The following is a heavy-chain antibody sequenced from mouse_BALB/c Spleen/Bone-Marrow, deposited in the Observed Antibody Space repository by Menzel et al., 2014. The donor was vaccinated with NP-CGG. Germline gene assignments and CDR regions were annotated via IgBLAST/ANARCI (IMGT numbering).Heavy chain of an antibody. CDR1: GFTFSSFG. V-gene: IGHV5-17*02. D-gene: IGHD4-1*01. CDR2: ISSGSSTI. J-gene: IGHJ2*01. CDR3: TRGGNWDDFDS. Sequence: EVQLVESGGGLVQPGGSRKLSCAASGFTFSSFGMHWVRQAPEKGLEWVACISSGSSTIFYADTVKGRFTVSRDNPKNTLFLQMTSLRSEDTAMYFCTRGGNWDDFDSWGQGTTLTVSS.